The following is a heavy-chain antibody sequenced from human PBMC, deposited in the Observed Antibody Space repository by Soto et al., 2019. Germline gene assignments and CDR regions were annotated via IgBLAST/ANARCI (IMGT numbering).Heavy chain of an antibody. CDR1: GYSYSTYT. Sequence: PGGSLRLSCAASGYSYSTYTMNWVRQGPGKGLEWVSHISSSSTIYYADSVKGRLTISRDNAKNSLYLEMNSLRDEDTAVYYCARAVTIVGVVTLPDSYHGMDVWGQGTRVTVSS. CDR3: ARAVTIVGVVTLPDSYHGMDV. J-gene: IGHJ6*02. CDR2: ISSSSTI. V-gene: IGHV3-48*02. D-gene: IGHD3-3*01.